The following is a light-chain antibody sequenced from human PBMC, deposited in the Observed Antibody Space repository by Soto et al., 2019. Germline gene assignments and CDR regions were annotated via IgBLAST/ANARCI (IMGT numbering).Light chain of an antibody. V-gene: IGLV1-47*01. CDR1: SSNIGSNY. CDR3: SAWDDSLSGPV. Sequence: SVLTQPPSASGTPGQRVTISCSGSSSNIGSNYVYWYRQLPGTAPNVLIYRNDERPSGVPDRFSGSKSGSSASLAISGLRSEGEADYYCSAWDDSLSGPVFGRGTKLTVL. J-gene: IGLJ3*02. CDR2: RND.